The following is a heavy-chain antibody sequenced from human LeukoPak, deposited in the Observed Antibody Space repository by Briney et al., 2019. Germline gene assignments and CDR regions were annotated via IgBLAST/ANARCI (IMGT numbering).Heavy chain of an antibody. CDR2: ERSGGRK. V-gene: IGHV3-30*02. CDR1: GFTFSNFG. J-gene: IGHJ4*02. CDR3: WTDRAAYGNAC. D-gene: IGHD4-17*01. Sequence: GGSLALSCAASGFTFSNFGMQWIRQAPARGGEGVAGERSGGRKHYAHSVHCRFTIHRDNSKNTLWPEMNNSRTDATAHDYCWTDRAAYGNACWGQGVLVTVS.